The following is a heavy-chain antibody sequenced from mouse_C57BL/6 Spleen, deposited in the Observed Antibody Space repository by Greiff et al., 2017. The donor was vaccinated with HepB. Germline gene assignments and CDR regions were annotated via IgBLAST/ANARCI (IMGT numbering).Heavy chain of an antibody. V-gene: IGHV1-82*01. CDR3: ARRSSPHAMDY. D-gene: IGHD1-1*01. CDR2: IYPGDGDT. Sequence: QVQLQQSGPELVKPGASVKISCKASGYAFSSSWMNWVKQRPGKGLEWIGRIYPGDGDTNYNGKFKGKAKLTADKSSSTAYMQLSSLTSEDSAVYFCARRSSPHAMDYWGQGTSVTVSS. CDR1: GYAFSSSW. J-gene: IGHJ4*01.